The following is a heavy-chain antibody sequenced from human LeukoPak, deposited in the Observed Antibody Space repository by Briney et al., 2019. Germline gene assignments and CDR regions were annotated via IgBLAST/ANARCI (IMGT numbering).Heavy chain of an antibody. CDR3: ASGGSTTLTRNVFAY. CDR1: GLTFSNYA. J-gene: IGHJ4*02. D-gene: IGHD4-11*01. CDR2: ISQDGTNK. Sequence: GRSLRLSCVASGLTFSNYAMHWVRQAPGKGLEWVSFISQDGTNKYYEDSVEGRFTISRDNSKNTLYLQMNSLRAEDTALYYCASGGSTTLTRNVFAYWGQGTLVTVSS. V-gene: IGHV3-30-3*01.